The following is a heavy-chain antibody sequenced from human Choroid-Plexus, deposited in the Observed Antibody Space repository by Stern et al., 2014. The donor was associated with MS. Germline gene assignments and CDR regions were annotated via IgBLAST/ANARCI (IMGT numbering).Heavy chain of an antibody. CDR1: GFTFSNFG. Sequence: VQLGESGGGVAQPGRPLILSCAASGFTFSNFGMHWVRQAPGKGLAWVALMSYDGSDKYYADSVKGRFTIFRDNSKNTLYMHMNSLRAEDTAVYYCAKDRQWSTYFFDYWGQGSLVTVSS. V-gene: IGHV3-30*18. CDR2: MSYDGSDK. D-gene: IGHD2-15*01. J-gene: IGHJ4*02. CDR3: AKDRQWSTYFFDY.